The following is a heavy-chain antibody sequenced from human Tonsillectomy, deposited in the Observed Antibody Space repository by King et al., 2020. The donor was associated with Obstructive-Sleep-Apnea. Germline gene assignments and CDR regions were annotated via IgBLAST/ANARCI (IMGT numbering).Heavy chain of an antibody. CDR2: ISWNSETI. CDR3: AKEIVSCWYGFDS. V-gene: IGHV3-9*01. J-gene: IGHJ4*02. CDR1: GFIFDDYV. Sequence: VQLVESGGGLVQPGRSLRLSCAASGFIFDDYVMHWVRQAPGKGLEWVSGISWNSETIGYADSVKGRFSISRDNAKNSLYLQMNSLRAEDTALYYCAKEIVSCWYGFDSWGQGTRVTVSS. D-gene: IGHD6-19*01.